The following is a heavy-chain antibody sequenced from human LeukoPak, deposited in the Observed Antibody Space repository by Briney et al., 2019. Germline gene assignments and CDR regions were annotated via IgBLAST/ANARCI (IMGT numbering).Heavy chain of an antibody. CDR3: ARGWDTAMVFDY. V-gene: IGHV4-34*01. Sequence: SETLSLTCAVYGGSFSGYYWSWIRQPPGKGLEWFGEINHSGSTNYNPSLKSRVTISVDTSKNQFSLKLSSVTAADTAVYYCARGWDTAMVFDYWGQGTLVTVSS. J-gene: IGHJ4*02. D-gene: IGHD5-18*01. CDR1: GGSFSGYY. CDR2: INHSGST.